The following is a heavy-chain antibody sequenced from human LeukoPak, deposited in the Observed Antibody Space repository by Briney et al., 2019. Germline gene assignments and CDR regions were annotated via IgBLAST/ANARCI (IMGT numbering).Heavy chain of an antibody. CDR1: GFTFSSYS. V-gene: IGHV3-21*01. CDR2: ISSSSSYI. D-gene: IGHD1-14*01. J-gene: IGHJ4*02. Sequence: KPGGSLRLSCAASGFTFSSYSMNCVRQAPGKGLEWVSSISSSSSYIYYADSVKGRFTISRDNAKNSLYLQMNSLRAEDTAVYYCAREPPGPSGLPDWGQGTLVTVSS. CDR3: AREPPGPSGLPD.